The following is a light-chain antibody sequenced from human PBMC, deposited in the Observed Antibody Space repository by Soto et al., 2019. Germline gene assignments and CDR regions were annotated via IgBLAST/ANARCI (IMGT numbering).Light chain of an antibody. Sequence: QAVVTQPPSASGTPGQRVTISCSGSISNLGSNFIYWYQQLPGAAPKLLISRNNERPSGVPDRFSGSKSGTSASLAISGLRSEDEADYHCAAWDDSLSGVVFGGGTKL. CDR3: AAWDDSLSGVV. J-gene: IGLJ3*02. CDR1: ISNLGSNF. V-gene: IGLV1-47*01. CDR2: RNN.